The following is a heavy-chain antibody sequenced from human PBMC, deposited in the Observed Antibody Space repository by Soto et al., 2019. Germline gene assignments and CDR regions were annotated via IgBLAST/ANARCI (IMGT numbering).Heavy chain of an antibody. CDR1: GFTFSNYG. CDR3: ASQKGLILPGEY. CDR2: ISYDGTNE. V-gene: IGHV3-30*03. D-gene: IGHD3-16*01. J-gene: IGHJ4*02. Sequence: QVQLVESGGGVVQPGRSLSLSCAASGFTFSNYGMHWVRQAPGKGLEWVAVISYDGTNEYYGDSVRGRFTISRDNYKNTVYLQMNSVRTEDTAVYYCASQKGLILPGEYWGQGTLVTVSS.